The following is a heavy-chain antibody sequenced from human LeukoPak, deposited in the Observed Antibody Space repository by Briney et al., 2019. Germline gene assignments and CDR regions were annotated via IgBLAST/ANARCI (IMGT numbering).Heavy chain of an antibody. Sequence: GGSLRLSCEASGFTFSSYWMHWVRQAPGKGLVWVSRINSDGSSTSYADSVKGRFTISRDNAKNTLYLQMNSLRAEDTAVYYCARDTYYYGSGRLRTRNFDYWGQGTLVTVSS. CDR3: ARDTYYYGSGRLRTRNFDY. J-gene: IGHJ4*02. CDR1: GFTFSSYW. CDR2: INSDGSST. V-gene: IGHV3-74*01. D-gene: IGHD3-10*01.